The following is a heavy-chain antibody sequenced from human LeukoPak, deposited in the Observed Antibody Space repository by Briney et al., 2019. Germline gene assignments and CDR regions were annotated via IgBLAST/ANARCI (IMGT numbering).Heavy chain of an antibody. CDR2: IYPGDSDT. V-gene: IGHV5-51*01. J-gene: IGHJ4*02. Sequence: GESLKISCKGSGYTFTSYWIGWVRQMPGKGLEWMGVIYPGDSDTRYSPSFQGQVTISADKSISTAYLQWSSLKASDTAMYYCARQGYTATRSFACWGQGTLVTVSS. D-gene: IGHD6-13*01. CDR3: ARQGYTATRSFAC. CDR1: GYTFTSYW.